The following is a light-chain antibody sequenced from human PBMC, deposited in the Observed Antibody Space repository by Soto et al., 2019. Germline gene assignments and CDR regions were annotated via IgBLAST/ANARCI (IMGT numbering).Light chain of an antibody. Sequence: EIVLTQSPGTLSLSLGERATVSCRASQSVGSNYLAWYQRKPGQAPRLLIYGASSRATGIPDRFSGSGSGTDFTLTISSLEPEDFAVYHCQQYDGSPRTFGQGTKVDIK. V-gene: IGKV3-20*01. J-gene: IGKJ1*01. CDR1: QSVGSNY. CDR3: QQYDGSPRT. CDR2: GAS.